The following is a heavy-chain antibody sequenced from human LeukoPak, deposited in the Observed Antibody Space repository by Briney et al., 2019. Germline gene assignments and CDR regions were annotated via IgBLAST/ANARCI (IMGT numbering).Heavy chain of an antibody. CDR1: GYIFIHYW. CDR3: ARDNSVGGVAWWFDP. V-gene: IGHV1-46*01. J-gene: IGHJ5*02. D-gene: IGHD1-26*01. CDR2: INPTGTTT. Sequence: GASEKVSCKASGYIFIHYWLHWVRQAPGQGLEWVGLINPTGTTTLYAQKFQGRVTLTRDMSTGTDYMELRSLKSEDTAVYYCARDNSVGGVAWWFDPWGQGTLVTVSS.